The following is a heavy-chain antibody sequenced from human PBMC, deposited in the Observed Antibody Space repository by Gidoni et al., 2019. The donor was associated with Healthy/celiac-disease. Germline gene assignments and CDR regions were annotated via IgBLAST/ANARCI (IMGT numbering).Heavy chain of an antibody. D-gene: IGHD6-13*01. CDR2: IRSKAYGGTT. Sequence: TASGFTFGDYAMSWFRQAPGKGLEWVGFIRSKAYGGTTEYAASLKGRFTISRDDSKSIAYLQMNSLKTEDTAVYYCTREGSHSSSWYDYWGQGTLVTVSS. J-gene: IGHJ4*02. CDR1: GFTFGDYA. V-gene: IGHV3-49*03. CDR3: TREGSHSSSWYDY.